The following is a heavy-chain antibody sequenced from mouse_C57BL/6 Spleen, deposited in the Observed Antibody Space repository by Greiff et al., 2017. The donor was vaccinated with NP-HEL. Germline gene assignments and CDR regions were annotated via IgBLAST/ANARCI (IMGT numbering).Heavy chain of an antibody. Sequence: QVQLQQSGAELVKPGASVKISCKASGYAFSSYWMNWVKQRPGKGLEWIGQIYPGDGDTNYNGKFKGKATLTADKSSSTAYMQLSSLTSEDSAVYFCARSGNWYYFDYWGQGTTLTVSS. CDR3: ARSGNWYYFDY. J-gene: IGHJ2*01. V-gene: IGHV1-80*01. CDR2: IYPGDGDT. D-gene: IGHD2-1*01. CDR1: GYAFSSYW.